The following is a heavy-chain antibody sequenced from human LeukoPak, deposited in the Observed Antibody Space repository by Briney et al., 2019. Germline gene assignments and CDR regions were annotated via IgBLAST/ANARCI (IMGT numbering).Heavy chain of an antibody. D-gene: IGHD6-19*01. J-gene: IGHJ4*02. Sequence: SETLSLTCIVSGGSISNSNYYWGWIRQPPGKGLEWIGGAYYSGTTYYRPSLKSRVTISVDTSRNHFSLNLNSVTAADTAVYYCARHSSSAWYYYLDYWGQGSFVTVSS. CDR3: ARHSSSAWYYYLDY. V-gene: IGHV4-39*01. CDR2: AYYSGTT. CDR1: GGSISNSNYY.